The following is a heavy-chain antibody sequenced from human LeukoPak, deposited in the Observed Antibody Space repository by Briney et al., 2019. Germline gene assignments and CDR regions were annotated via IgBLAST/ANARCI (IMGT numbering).Heavy chain of an antibody. J-gene: IGHJ5*02. Sequence: GGSLRLSCAASGFTFSSYAMSWVRQAPGKGLEWVSVISGSGGITYHAESVKGRFTISRDNSKNTLYLQMNSLRAEDTAVYYCAKDQVAARPNWFDPWGQGTLVTVSS. CDR2: ISGSGGIT. CDR3: AKDQVAARPNWFDP. V-gene: IGHV3-23*01. D-gene: IGHD6-6*01. CDR1: GFTFSSYA.